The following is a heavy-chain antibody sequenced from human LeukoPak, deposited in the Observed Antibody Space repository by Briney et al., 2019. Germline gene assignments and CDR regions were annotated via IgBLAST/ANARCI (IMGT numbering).Heavy chain of an antibody. CDR2: IYYSGST. D-gene: IGHD2-15*01. CDR3: ARSVMVVAPWAFDI. V-gene: IGHV4-30-4*01. CDR1: GGSISSGDYY. J-gene: IGHJ3*02. Sequence: PSETLFLTCTVSGGSISSGDYYWSWIRQPPGTGLEWIGYIYYSGSTYYNPSLKSRVTKSVDTSKNQFSLKLSSVTAADTAVYYCARSVMVVAPWAFDIWGQGTLVTVSS.